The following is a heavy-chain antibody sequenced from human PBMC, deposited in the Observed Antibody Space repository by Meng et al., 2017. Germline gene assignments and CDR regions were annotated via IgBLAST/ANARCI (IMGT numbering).Heavy chain of an antibody. Sequence: VRLGQSGAEVKKPGSWVKVSCKAAGGTFSSYAISWVRQAPGQGLEWMGGIIPIFGTANYAQKFQGRVTITADESTSTAYMELSSLRSEDTAVYYCASNDGTGDRTGGDYWGQGTLVTVSS. V-gene: IGHV1-69*01. CDR1: GGTFSSYA. J-gene: IGHJ4*02. CDR3: ASNDGTGDRTGGDY. CDR2: IIPIFGTA. D-gene: IGHD7-27*01.